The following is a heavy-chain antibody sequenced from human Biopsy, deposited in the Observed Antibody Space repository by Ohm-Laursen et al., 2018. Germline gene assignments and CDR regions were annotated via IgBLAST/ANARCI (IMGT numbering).Heavy chain of an antibody. D-gene: IGHD5-18*01. CDR2: FNSDGTDT. CDR1: GFTFSGYA. CDR3: AKAGRGYIDY. V-gene: IGHV3-74*01. J-gene: IGHJ4*03. Sequence: SLRLSCSATGFTFSGYAMSWVRQGPEKGLEWVSRFNSDGTDTTYADSVKGRFTISRDNAKNTLYLQMNSLRVEDTAVYYCAKAGRGYIDYWGQGTTVTVSS.